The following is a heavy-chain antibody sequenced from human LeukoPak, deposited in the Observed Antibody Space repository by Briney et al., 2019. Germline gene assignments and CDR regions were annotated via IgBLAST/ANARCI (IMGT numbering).Heavy chain of an antibody. CDR2: ISWNSGSI. J-gene: IGHJ4*02. Sequence: GGSLRLSCAASGFTFDDYAMHWVRQAPGKGLEGVSGISWNSGSIGYADSVKGRFTISRDNAKNSLYLQMNSLRAEDMALYYCAKDTGYSSSGIDYWGQGTLVTVSS. V-gene: IGHV3-9*03. CDR1: GFTFDDYA. CDR3: AKDTGYSSSGIDY. D-gene: IGHD6-13*01.